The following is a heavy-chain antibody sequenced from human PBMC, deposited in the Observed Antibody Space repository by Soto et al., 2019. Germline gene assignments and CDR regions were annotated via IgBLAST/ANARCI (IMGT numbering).Heavy chain of an antibody. CDR2: IDPRYSQT. V-gene: IGHV5-10-1*01. CDR1: GYSFACYW. J-gene: IGHJ4*02. CDR3: ARQIYDSDTGPNFQYYFDS. D-gene: IGHD3-22*01. Sequence: PGEPLPFSCRVYGYSFACYWITWVRQKPGEGLDCMGRIDPRYSQTYYSPSFRGHVTISATKSITTVFLQWSSLRASDTAMYYCARQIYDSDTGPNFQYYFDSWGQGNPVTVSS.